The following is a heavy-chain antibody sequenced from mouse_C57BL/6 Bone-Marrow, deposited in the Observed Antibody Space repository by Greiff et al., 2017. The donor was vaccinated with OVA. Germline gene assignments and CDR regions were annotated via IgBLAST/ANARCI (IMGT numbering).Heavy chain of an antibody. CDR2: INSDGGST. V-gene: IGHV5-2*01. J-gene: IGHJ3*01. CDR1: EYDFPSHD. Sequence: DVKLVESGGGLVQPGESLKLSCESNEYDFPSHDMSWFRKTPEKRLELVAAINSDGGSTYYPDTMERRFIITRDKTKKTLYRQMGSLRSEDTALDYGARHYYGSSLKLAYWGQGTLVTVSA. D-gene: IGHD1-1*01. CDR3: ARHYYGSSLKLAY.